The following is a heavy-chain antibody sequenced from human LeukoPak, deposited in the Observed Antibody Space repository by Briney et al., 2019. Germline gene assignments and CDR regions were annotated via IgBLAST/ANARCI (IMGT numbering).Heavy chain of an antibody. CDR2: ISTSGNTR. V-gene: IGHV3-48*03. J-gene: IGHJ4*02. CDR3: ARELSGTTSSYFDY. Sequence: GESLRLSCAASGFTFSSYEMNWVRQAPGKGLEWVSYISTSGNTRYYADSVKGRFTISRDNAKNSLYLQMNSLRVEDTAVYYCARELSGTTSSYFDYWGQGTLVT. CDR1: GFTFSSYE. D-gene: IGHD1-7*01.